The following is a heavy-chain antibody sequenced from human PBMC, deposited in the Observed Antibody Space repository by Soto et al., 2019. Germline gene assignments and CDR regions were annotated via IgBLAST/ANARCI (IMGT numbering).Heavy chain of an antibody. Sequence: GGSLRLSCSASGFSVNNNYMTWVRQAPGRRPEWVAVIYTRGTTHYADFATGRFTFSRDNSKDTLYLQMDSLRPEDTAVYYCAKLWGYYFESWGPGTLVTVSS. CDR3: AKLWGYYFES. J-gene: IGHJ4*02. V-gene: IGHV3-53*01. CDR2: IYTRGTT. D-gene: IGHD2-21*01. CDR1: GFSVNNNY.